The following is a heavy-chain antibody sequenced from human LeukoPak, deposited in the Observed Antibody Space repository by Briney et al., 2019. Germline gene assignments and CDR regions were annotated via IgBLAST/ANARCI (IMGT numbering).Heavy chain of an antibody. D-gene: IGHD6-13*01. CDR3: AKDIAAAAGPTYYYYGMDV. V-gene: IGHV3-9*01. J-gene: IGHJ6*02. Sequence: QPGRSLRLSCAASGFTFDDYAMHWVRQAPGKGLEWVSGISWNSGSIGYADSVKGRFTISRDNAKNSLYLQMNSLRAEDTALYYCAKDIAAAAGPTYYYYGMDVWGQGTTVTVSS. CDR1: GFTFDDYA. CDR2: ISWNSGSI.